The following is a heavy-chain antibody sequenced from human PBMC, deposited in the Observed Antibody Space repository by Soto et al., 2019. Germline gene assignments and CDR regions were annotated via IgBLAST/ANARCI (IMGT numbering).Heavy chain of an antibody. V-gene: IGHV1-2*02. CDR3: ARDIGTAADGMI. J-gene: IGHJ4*02. Sequence: ASVQVSCKASGYTFTGYYMHWVRQAPGHGLEWMGWINPNSGGTNYAQKFQGRVTMTRDTSISTAYMELSRLRSDDTAVYYCARDIGTAADGMIWGQGTLVTVSS. CDR1: GYTFTGYY. CDR2: INPNSGGT. D-gene: IGHD6-13*01.